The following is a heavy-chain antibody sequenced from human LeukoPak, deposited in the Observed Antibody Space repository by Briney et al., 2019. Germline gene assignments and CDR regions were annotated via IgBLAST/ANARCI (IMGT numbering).Heavy chain of an antibody. CDR2: ISSSGSTI. V-gene: IGHV3-48*03. CDR1: GFTFSSYE. Sequence: GGSLRLSCAASGFTFSSYEMNWVRQAPGKGLEWVSYISSSGSTIYYADSVKGRFTISRDNAKNSLYLQMNSLRAEDTAVYYCARDEKYILKTFDYWGQGTLVTVSS. J-gene: IGHJ4*02. CDR3: ARDEKYILKTFDY. D-gene: IGHD3-9*01.